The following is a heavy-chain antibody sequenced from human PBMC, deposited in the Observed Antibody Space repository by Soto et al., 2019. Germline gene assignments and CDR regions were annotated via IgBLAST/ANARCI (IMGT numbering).Heavy chain of an antibody. J-gene: IGHJ4*02. CDR3: ARDYYDSSGYYCVSY. Sequence: GASVKVSCKASGGTFSSYAISWVRQAPGQGLEWMGGIIPIFGTANYAQKFQGRVTITADESTSTAYMELSSLRSEDTAVYYCARDYYDSSGYYCVSYWGQGTLVTVSS. CDR2: IIPIFGTA. D-gene: IGHD3-22*01. V-gene: IGHV1-69*13. CDR1: GGTFSSYA.